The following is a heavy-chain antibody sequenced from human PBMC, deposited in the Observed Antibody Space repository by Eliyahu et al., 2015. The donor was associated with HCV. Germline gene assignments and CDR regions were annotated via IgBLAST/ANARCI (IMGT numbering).Heavy chain of an antibody. V-gene: IGHV3-7*03. J-gene: IGHJ3*02. CDR3: ATIGLYYRGGGYILDAFDI. D-gene: IGHD2-15*01. CDR2: IKEDGSET. Sequence: EVQLVESGGDLVQPGGSLRLSCAVSGSTFSSYWMSWVRQAPGKGLEWVANIKEDGSETYYVDSVRGRFTISRDNAKNSLYLHMDSLRAEDTAVYFCATIGLYYRGGGYILDAFDIWGQGTKVTVSS. CDR1: GSTFSSYW.